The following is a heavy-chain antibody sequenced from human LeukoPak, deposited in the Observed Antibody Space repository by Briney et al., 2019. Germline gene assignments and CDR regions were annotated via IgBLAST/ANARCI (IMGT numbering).Heavy chain of an antibody. D-gene: IGHD2-2*01. J-gene: IGHJ5*02. CDR3: AREFKGYCSSTSCPPRFDP. CDR1: GFTFSSYG. Sequence: PGRSLRLSCAASGFTFSSYGMHWVRQAPGKGLEWVAVICYDGSNKYYADSVKGRFTISRDNSKNTLYLQMNSLRAEDTAVYYCAREFKGYCSSTSCPPRFDPWGQGTLVTVSS. V-gene: IGHV3-33*01. CDR2: ICYDGSNK.